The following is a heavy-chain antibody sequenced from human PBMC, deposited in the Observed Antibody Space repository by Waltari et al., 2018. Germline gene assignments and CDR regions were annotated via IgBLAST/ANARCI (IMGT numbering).Heavy chain of an antibody. V-gene: IGHV4-39*01. J-gene: IGHJ4*02. CDR1: GVSISTSSYY. CDR3: ARHVGEATTFDY. D-gene: IGHD1-26*01. CDR2: IHYGGST. Sequence: QLQLQESGPGLVKPSETLSLTCSVSGVSISTSSYYWGWICQPPGKGLEWIGSIHYGGSTYYNPSLKSRVTISVDTSKNQFSLRLTSVTAADTAVYYCARHVGEATTFDYWGQGTLVTVSS.